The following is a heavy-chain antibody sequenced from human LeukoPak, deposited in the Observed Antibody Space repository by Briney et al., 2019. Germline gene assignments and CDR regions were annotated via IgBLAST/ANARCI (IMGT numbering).Heavy chain of an antibody. CDR1: GYTFTTYG. CDR3: ARFRIGAKFDY. V-gene: IGHV1-18*01. Sequence: GASVKVSCKASGYTFTTYGINWVRQAPGQGLEWMGWISAYNGNTNYAQKLQGRVTMTTDTSTSTAYMELRSLRSDDTAVYYCARFRIGAKFDYWGQGTLVTVSS. D-gene: IGHD1-26*01. J-gene: IGHJ4*02. CDR2: ISAYNGNT.